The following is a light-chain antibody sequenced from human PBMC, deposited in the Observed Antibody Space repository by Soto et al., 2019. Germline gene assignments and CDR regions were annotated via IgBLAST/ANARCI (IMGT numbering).Light chain of an antibody. CDR1: SSNIGAGYD. V-gene: IGLV1-40*01. J-gene: IGLJ3*02. CDR3: QSYDSSLSGWV. CDR2: GNN. Sequence: QSVLTQPPSVSGAPGQRVTISCTGSSSNIGAGYDVHWYQQLPGTAPKLLIFGNNNRPSGVPDRFSGSKSGTSASLAITGLQAYDEADYYCQSYDSSLSGWVFGGGTKLTVL.